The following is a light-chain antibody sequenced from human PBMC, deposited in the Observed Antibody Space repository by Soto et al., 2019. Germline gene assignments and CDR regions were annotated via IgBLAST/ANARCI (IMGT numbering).Light chain of an antibody. V-gene: IGLV1-44*01. Sequence: QLVLTQPPSASGTPGQRVTISCSGSSSNIGSNTVNWYQQLPGTAPKLLIYRNNQRPSGVPDRFSGSKAGTSASLAICGLQSEEEADYYCAAWDDSLNGYVFGTRTKLTVL. CDR2: RNN. J-gene: IGLJ1*01. CDR1: SSNIGSNT. CDR3: AAWDDSLNGYV.